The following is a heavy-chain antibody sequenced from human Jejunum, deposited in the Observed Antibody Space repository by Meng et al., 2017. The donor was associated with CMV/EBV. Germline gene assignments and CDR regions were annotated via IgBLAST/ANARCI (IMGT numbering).Heavy chain of an antibody. CDR1: DYY. D-gene: IGHD3-3*01. J-gene: IGHJ4*02. V-gene: IGHV3-11*01. CDR3: ARGSRITIFGVVTMPFDY. Sequence: DYYMTWIRQAPGKGLEWISSISSNESVIYYGDSVKGRFTIARDNAKNSLHLQMSSLRAEDTAVYYCARGSRITIFGVVTMPFDYWGQGTLVTVSS. CDR2: ISSNESVI.